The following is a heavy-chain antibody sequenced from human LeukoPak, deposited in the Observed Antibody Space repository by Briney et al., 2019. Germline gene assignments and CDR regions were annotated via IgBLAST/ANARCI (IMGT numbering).Heavy chain of an antibody. CDR3: ARSPYRGGSSWTEFDY. D-gene: IGHD6-13*01. V-gene: IGHV3-30*02. Sequence: GGSLRLSCAASGFTFSNYGIHWVRQAPGKGLEWVASIRYDGSDKYYADPVKGRFTISRDSSKNTVYLQMNSLSDEDTAVYYCARSPYRGGSSWTEFDYWGQGTLVTVSS. J-gene: IGHJ4*02. CDR2: IRYDGSDK. CDR1: GFTFSNYG.